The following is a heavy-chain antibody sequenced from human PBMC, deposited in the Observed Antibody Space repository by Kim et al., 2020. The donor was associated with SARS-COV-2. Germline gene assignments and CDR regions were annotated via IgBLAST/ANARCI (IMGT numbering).Heavy chain of an antibody. J-gene: IGHJ2*01. D-gene: IGHD3-16*01. CDR1: GYTDTGYV. V-gene: IGHV1-18*01. CDR3: GTLVGGGSYDRPGYLDV. Sequence: ASVKVSCKASGYTDTGYVITWVRQAPGQGLEWMGWISVYNGNTNSAQNFQGRVTMTRDTSTNTVYMELRSLTSDDTAVYYCGTLVGGGSYDRPGYLDVWGRGTLVTVSS. CDR2: ISVYNGNT.